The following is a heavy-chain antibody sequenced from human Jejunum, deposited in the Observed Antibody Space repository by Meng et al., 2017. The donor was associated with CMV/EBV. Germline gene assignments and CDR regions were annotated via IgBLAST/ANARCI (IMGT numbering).Heavy chain of an antibody. Sequence: CAASGLAFSAYRMHRVHQVAGKGLVWVSHIIGDGTTTTYADSVKGRFTISRDNAKNTLYLQMNSLRVEDTGVYYCGRGNYYAVDVWGQGTTVTVSS. CDR1: GLAFSAYR. CDR2: IIGDGTTT. V-gene: IGHV3-74*01. CDR3: GRGNYYAVDV. J-gene: IGHJ6*02.